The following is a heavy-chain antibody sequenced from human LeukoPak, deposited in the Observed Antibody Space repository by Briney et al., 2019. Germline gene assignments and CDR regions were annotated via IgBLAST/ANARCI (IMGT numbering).Heavy chain of an antibody. J-gene: IGHJ2*01. CDR2: IYYSGST. Sequence: SETLSLTCTVSGGSISSYYWSWIRQPPGKGLEWIGYIYYSGSTNYNPSLKSRVTISVDTSKNQFSLKLSSVTAADTAVYYCAGFKLSRYFDLWGRGTLVTVSS. V-gene: IGHV4-59*08. CDR1: GGSISSYY. CDR3: AGFKLSRYFDL. D-gene: IGHD6-6*01.